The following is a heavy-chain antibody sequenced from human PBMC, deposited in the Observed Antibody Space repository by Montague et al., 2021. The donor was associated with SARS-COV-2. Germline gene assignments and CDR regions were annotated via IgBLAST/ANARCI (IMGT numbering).Heavy chain of an antibody. J-gene: IGHJ4*02. Sequence: PALVKPTQTLTLTCTFSGFSLSTSGVGVGWIRQPPGKALEWLALIYWDDDKRYSPSLKSRLTITKDTSKNQVVLTMTNMDPVDIATYYCAHRRPLYYYDSSLSTFDYWGQGTLVTVSS. V-gene: IGHV2-5*02. CDR1: GFSLSTSGVG. D-gene: IGHD3-22*01. CDR3: AHRRPLYYYDSSLSTFDY. CDR2: IYWDDDK.